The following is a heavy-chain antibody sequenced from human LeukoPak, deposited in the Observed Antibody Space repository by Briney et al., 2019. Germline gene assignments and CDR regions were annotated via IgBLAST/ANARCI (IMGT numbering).Heavy chain of an antibody. J-gene: IGHJ3*02. Sequence: NASETLSLTCTVSGGSVNSNIYFWDWIRQPPGKGLEWIGNIYYNGFTDYNPSLKSRVTMSVDPSNNQFSLQVKSMTAADTAVYYCARHGAYGPIEIWGQGTMVTVSS. V-gene: IGHV4-39*01. D-gene: IGHD4/OR15-4a*01. CDR3: ARHGAYGPIEI. CDR2: IYYNGFT. CDR1: GGSVNSNIYF.